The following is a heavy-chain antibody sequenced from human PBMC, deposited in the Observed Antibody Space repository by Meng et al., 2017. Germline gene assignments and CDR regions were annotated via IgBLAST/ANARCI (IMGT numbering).Heavy chain of an antibody. CDR1: VWSFSGYY. D-gene: IGHD5-18*01. J-gene: IGHJ4*02. CDR2: INHSGST. Sequence: HLSQWGAVLLHPTQPLSLSSAVYVWSFSGYYWSSILQPPGKGLEWIGEINHSGSTNYNPSLKSRVTISVDTSKNHFSLKLSSVTAADTAVYYCASSGYSYGYRFDYWGQGTLVTVSS. CDR3: ASSGYSYGYRFDY. V-gene: IGHV4-34*01.